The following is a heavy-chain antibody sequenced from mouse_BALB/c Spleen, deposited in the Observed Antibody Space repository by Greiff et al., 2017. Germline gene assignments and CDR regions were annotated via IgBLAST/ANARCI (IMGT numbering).Heavy chain of an antibody. CDR3: ARQGPPYAMDY. CDR2: ISSGGGST. J-gene: IGHJ4*01. D-gene: IGHD3-3*01. CDR1: GFAFSSYD. V-gene: IGHV5-12-1*01. Sequence: DVMLVESGGGLVKPGGSLKLSCAASGFAFSSYDMSWVRQTPEKRLEWVAYISSGGGSTYYPDTVKGRFTISRDNAKNTLYLQMSSLKSEDTAMYYCARQGPPYAMDYWGQGTSVTVSS.